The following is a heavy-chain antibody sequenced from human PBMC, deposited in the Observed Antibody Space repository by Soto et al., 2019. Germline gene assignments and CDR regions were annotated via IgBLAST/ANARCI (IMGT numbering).Heavy chain of an antibody. J-gene: IGHJ4*02. CDR3: MTGDHLVR. D-gene: IGHD3-9*01. V-gene: IGHV1-2*02. Sequence: QMQLVQSGAEARKPGASVKVSCKTSGYTFTGYYLNWVRQAPGRGLEWVGWINPKTGDTNNAQKFQGRVTMTTDTSISTGYMDLSGLKADDTAVYYCMTGDHLVRWGQGTRVTVSS. CDR2: INPKTGDT. CDR1: GYTFTGYY.